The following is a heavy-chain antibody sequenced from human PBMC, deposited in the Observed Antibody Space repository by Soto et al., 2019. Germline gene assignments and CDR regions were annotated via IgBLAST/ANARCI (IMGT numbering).Heavy chain of an antibody. CDR2: IKHSGGT. CDR1: GGSFSGYY. J-gene: IGHJ5*02. CDR3: ARTYYYRSGTYFAWFDP. V-gene: IGHV4-34*01. Sequence: QVRLKQRGAGLLKPSETLSLTCDVYGGSFSGYYWSWTRQSPGKGLEWIGQIKHSGGTNYNPLLKSRVTISVDTPRNQFSLKLSSVTAADTAVYFCARTYYYRSGTYFAWFDPWGQGTLVTVSS. D-gene: IGHD3-10*01.